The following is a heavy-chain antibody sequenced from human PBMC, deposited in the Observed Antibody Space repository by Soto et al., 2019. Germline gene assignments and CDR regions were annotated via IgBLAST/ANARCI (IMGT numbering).Heavy chain of an antibody. CDR3: ARGPGTVTEYYFDY. D-gene: IGHD4-17*01. V-gene: IGHV3-66*01. Sequence: EVQLVESGGGLVQPGGSLRLFCVASGLTVSTSYMSWVRQAPGKGLEWGSVIYSGGSTHYADSVKGRFTISRDNSRNTLYLQMNSLRAEDTAVYYCARGPGTVTEYYFDYWGQGTLVTVSS. CDR1: GLTVSTSY. J-gene: IGHJ4*02. CDR2: IYSGGST.